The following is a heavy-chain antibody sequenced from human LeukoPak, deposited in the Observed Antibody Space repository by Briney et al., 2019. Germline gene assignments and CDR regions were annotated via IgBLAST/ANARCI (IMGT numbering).Heavy chain of an antibody. J-gene: IGHJ3*02. V-gene: IGHV4-59*08. D-gene: IGHD3-10*01. CDR2: IYSSGST. CDR1: GGSISSYY. CDR3: ARRRGAHTANALDI. Sequence: SETLSLTCTVPGGSISSYYWSWIRQPPGKRLEWIGYIYSSGSTNYNPSLKSRVTISVDTSKNQFSLKLSSVTAADTAVYYCARRRGAHTANALDIWGQGTMVTVSS.